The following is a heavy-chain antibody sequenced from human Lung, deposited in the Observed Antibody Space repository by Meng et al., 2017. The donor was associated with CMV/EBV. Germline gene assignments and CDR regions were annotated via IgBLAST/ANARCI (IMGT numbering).Heavy chain of an antibody. CDR1: GFTIGNYW. V-gene: IGHV3-7*01. Sequence: GEXLKISCAASGFTIGNYWMTWVRQAPGKGLEWLANINEDGSEKNYVDSVKGRFTISRDNAKNLVYLHMNRLRVEDTAVYFCTKLFDYWGQGTLVTVS. CDR2: INEDGSEK. J-gene: IGHJ4*02. CDR3: TKLFDY.